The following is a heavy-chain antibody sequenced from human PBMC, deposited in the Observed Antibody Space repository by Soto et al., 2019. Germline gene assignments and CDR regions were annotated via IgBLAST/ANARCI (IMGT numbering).Heavy chain of an antibody. Sequence: QVQLVQSGAEVKKPGASVKVSCKASGYTFTSYAMHWVRQAPGQRLEWMGWINAGNGNTKYSPKFQGRATITRDTSASTAYREVSSLRSEDTAGYYCARGDYYDIHDYWGQGTLVTVSS. CDR2: INAGNGNT. V-gene: IGHV1-3*01. J-gene: IGHJ4*02. CDR1: GYTFTSYA. D-gene: IGHD3-22*01. CDR3: ARGDYYDIHDY.